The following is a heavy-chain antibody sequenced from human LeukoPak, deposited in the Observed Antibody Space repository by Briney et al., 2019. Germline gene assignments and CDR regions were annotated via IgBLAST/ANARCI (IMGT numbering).Heavy chain of an antibody. CDR3: AREGSAADDFDY. CDR1: GFTFSTYS. D-gene: IGHD2-2*01. CDR2: ISSSSGTM. V-gene: IGHV3-48*04. Sequence: PGGSLRLSRAASGFTFSTYSMNWVRQAPGKGLEWVSYISSSSGTMYYADSVKGRFTISRDNAQNSLYLQMNSLTAEDTAVYYCAREGSAADDFDYWGQGTLVTVSS. J-gene: IGHJ4*02.